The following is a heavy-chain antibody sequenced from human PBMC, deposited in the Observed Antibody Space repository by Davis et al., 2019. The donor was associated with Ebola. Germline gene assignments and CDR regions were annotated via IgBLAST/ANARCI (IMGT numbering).Heavy chain of an antibody. D-gene: IGHD2-2*01. V-gene: IGHV1-2*02. CDR3: AREGPAANTFGDY. CDR1: GYTFTGYY. CDR2: INPNSGGT. J-gene: IGHJ4*02. Sequence: ASVKVSCKASGYTFTGYYMHWVRQAPGQGLEWMGWINPNSGGTNYAQKFQGRVTMTRDTSISTAYMELSRLRSDDTAVYYCAREGPAANTFGDYWGQGTLVTVSS.